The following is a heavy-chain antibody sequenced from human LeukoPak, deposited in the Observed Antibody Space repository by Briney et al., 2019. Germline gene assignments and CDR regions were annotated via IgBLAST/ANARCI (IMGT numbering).Heavy chain of an antibody. CDR2: INAGNGNT. CDR1: GYTFTSYY. V-gene: IGHV1-3*01. D-gene: IGHD1-26*01. J-gene: IGHJ5*02. CDR3: ARGRYRGATTEPEPRTFDP. Sequence: ASVKVSCKASGYTFTSYYMHWVRQAPGQRLEWMGWINAGNGNTKYSQKFQGRVTITRDTSASIAYMELSSLRSEDTAVYYCARGRYRGATTEPEPRTFDPWGQGTLVTVSS.